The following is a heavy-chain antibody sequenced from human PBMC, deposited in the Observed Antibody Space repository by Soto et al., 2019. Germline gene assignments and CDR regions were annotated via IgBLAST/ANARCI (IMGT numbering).Heavy chain of an antibody. V-gene: IGHV5-10-1*01. CDR1: GYSFTSYW. CDR3: ARRLSGPKEEYNAYYFYGLDV. Sequence: GESLKISCKGSGYSFTSYWISWVRQMPGKGLEWMGRIDPSDSYTNYSPSFQGHVTISADKSISTAYLQWSSLKASDTAMYYCARRLSGPKEEYNAYYFYGLDVWGQGTKVTVSS. D-gene: IGHD1-1*01. J-gene: IGHJ6*02. CDR2: IDPSDSYT.